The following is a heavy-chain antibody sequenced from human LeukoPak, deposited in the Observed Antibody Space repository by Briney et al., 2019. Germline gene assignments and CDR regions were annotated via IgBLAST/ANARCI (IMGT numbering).Heavy chain of an antibody. V-gene: IGHV3-30*04. CDR2: ISYDGSDT. CDR3: ARSIGGSYFFCDY. Sequence: PGGSLRLSCAASGFTFSSYAMHWARQAPGKGLEWVALISYDGSDTYYADSVKGRFTISRDNSKNTLYLQMNRLRAEDTAVYYCARSIGGSYFFCDYWGQGTLVTVSS. CDR1: GFTFSSYA. J-gene: IGHJ4*02. D-gene: IGHD1-26*01.